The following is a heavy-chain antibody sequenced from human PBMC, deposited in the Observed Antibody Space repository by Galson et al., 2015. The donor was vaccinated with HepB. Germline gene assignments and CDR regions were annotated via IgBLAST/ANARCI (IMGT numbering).Heavy chain of an antibody. CDR2: IYWDDDQ. CDR3: AHIRDSASVRFDS. D-gene: IGHD4-17*01. J-gene: IGHJ4*02. CDR1: GFSLGTSEEG. V-gene: IGHV2-5*02. Sequence: PALVKPTQTLTLTCAFSGFSLGTSEEGVGVAWIRQPPGKALEWLALIYWDDDQRYSPSLKNRLTITKDSSKDQVVLIMTKMDPMDTATYYCAHIRDSASVRFDSWGQGAQVTDSS.